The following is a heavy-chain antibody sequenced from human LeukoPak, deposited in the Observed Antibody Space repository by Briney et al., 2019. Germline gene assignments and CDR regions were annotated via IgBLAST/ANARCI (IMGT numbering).Heavy chain of an antibody. Sequence: SETLSLTCTVSGGSISSYYWSWIRQPAGKGLEWIGRIYTSGSTNYNPSLKSRVTMSVDTSKNQFSLKLSSVTAADTAVYYCARGSIDGSYYYYGMDVWGQGTTVTVSS. CDR2: IYTSGST. CDR3: ARGSIDGSYYYYGMDV. J-gene: IGHJ6*02. V-gene: IGHV4-4*07. D-gene: IGHD2-15*01. CDR1: GGSISSYY.